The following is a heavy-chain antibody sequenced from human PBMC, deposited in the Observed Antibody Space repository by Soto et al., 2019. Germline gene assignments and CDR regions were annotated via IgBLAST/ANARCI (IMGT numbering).Heavy chain of an antibody. V-gene: IGHV5-10-1*01. Sequence: GESLKISCKASGYSFAGYWITWVRQMPGTGQEWMGRIDPSDSQTYYSPSFRGHVTISAAKSITTVFLQWSSLRASDTAMYYCARQIYDSGSGPNFQYYFDSWGQGTLVTVSS. D-gene: IGHD2-15*01. J-gene: IGHJ4*02. CDR3: ARQIYDSGSGPNFQYYFDS. CDR1: GYSFAGYW. CDR2: IDPSDSQT.